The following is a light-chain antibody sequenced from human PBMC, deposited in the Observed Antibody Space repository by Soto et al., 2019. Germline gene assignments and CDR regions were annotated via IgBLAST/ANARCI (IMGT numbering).Light chain of an antibody. Sequence: EIVLTQSPGTLSLSPGERATLSCRASQSVSSVSLAWYQQKPGQAPRLLVYGASTRATGIPDRFSGSGSGTDFTLPSSRLEPEDFAVYYCQQYGGSPLVTFGQGTKLEIK. CDR2: GAS. CDR3: QQYGGSPLVT. J-gene: IGKJ2*01. CDR1: QSVSSVS. V-gene: IGKV3-20*01.